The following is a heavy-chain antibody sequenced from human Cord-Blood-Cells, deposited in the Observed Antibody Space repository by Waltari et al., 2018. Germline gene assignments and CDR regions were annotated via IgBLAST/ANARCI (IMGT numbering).Heavy chain of an antibody. J-gene: IGHJ3*02. CDR3: ARGGDSGGPHNAFDI. D-gene: IGHD3-10*01. V-gene: IGHV4-34*01. CDR2: INHSGST. CDR1: GGSFSGYY. Sequence: QVQLQQWGAGLLKPSETLSLTCAVYGGSFSGYYWSWIRQPPGKGLEWIGEINHSGSTNYNPSLKGRVTISVDTAKNQFSLKLSSVTAADTAVYYCARGGDSGGPHNAFDIWGQGTMVTVSS.